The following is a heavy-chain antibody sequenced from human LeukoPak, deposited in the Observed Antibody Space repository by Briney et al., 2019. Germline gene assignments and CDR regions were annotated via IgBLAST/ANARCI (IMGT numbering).Heavy chain of an antibody. J-gene: IGHJ4*02. CDR3: ARESYSSGLDY. Sequence: GGSLRLSRAASGFTLSSYSMNWVRQAPGKGLEWVSSITSSSSDKHYADSVKGRFTISRDNAKNSPYLQMNSLRAEDTAVYYCARESYSSGLDYWGQGTLATVSS. CDR2: ITSSSSDK. CDR1: GFTLSSYS. V-gene: IGHV3-21*01. D-gene: IGHD6-19*01.